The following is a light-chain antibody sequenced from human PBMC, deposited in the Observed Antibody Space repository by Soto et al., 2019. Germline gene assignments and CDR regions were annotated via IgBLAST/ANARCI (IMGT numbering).Light chain of an antibody. CDR1: QIISSTY. CDR2: GAS. CDR3: QHYGTSLYT. V-gene: IGKV3-20*01. Sequence: DIVLTQSPGTLSLSPGERATLSCRASQIISSTYLGWYQQKPGQAPRLLIYGASSRATGIPDRFRGSGSGTDFTLTISSLEPEDFAVYYCQHYGTSLYTFGQGTKLEIK. J-gene: IGKJ2*01.